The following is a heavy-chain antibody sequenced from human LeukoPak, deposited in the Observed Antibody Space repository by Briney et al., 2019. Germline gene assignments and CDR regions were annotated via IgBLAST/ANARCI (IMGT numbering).Heavy chain of an antibody. CDR2: ISSSGSTI. D-gene: IGHD6-13*01. Sequence: GGSLRLSCAASGFTFSSYEMNWGRQAPGKGLEWVSYISSSGSTIYYADSVKGRFTISRDNAKNSLYLQMNSLRAEDTAVYYCARDQRDSSSWRYYGMDVWGQGTTVTVSS. CDR1: GFTFSSYE. CDR3: ARDQRDSSSWRYYGMDV. J-gene: IGHJ6*02. V-gene: IGHV3-48*03.